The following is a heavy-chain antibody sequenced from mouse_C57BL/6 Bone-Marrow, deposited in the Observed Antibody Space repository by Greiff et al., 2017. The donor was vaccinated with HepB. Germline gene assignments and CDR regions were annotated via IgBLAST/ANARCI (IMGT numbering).Heavy chain of an antibody. V-gene: IGHV5-6*02. J-gene: IGHJ3*01. CDR3: ARRIIISY. CDR2: ISSGGSYT. D-gene: IGHD1-1*01. Sequence: EVMLVESGGDLVKPGGSLKLSCAASGFTFSSYGMSWVRQTPDKRLEWVATISSGGSYTYYPDSVKGRFTISRDNAKNTLYLQMSSLKSEDTAMYYCARRIIISYWGQGTLVTVSA. CDR1: GFTFSSYG.